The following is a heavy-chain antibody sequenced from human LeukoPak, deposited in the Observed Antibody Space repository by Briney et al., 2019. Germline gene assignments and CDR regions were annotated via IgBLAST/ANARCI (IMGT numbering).Heavy chain of an antibody. CDR3: ARLPSRGRFDP. CDR2: IYHSGST. CDR1: GGSISSYY. J-gene: IGHJ5*02. V-gene: IGHV4-59*01. D-gene: IGHD6-25*01. Sequence: PSETLSLTCTVSGGSISSYYWSWIRQPPGKGLEWIGYIYHSGSTNYNPSLKSRVTISVDTSKNQFSLKLSSVTAADTAVYYCARLPSRGRFDPWGQGTLVTVSS.